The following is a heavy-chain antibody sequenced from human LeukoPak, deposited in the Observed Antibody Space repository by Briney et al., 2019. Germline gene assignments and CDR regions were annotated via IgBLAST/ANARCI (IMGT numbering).Heavy chain of an antibody. CDR1: GGTFSSYA. J-gene: IGHJ5*02. Sequence: SVKVSCKASGGTFSSYAISWVRQAPGQGLEWMGGIIPIFATTNFAQKFQGRVTITADESTSTAYMELSSLRSEDTAVYYCARLEQLWFRGWFDPWGQGTLVTVSS. CDR2: IIPIFATT. V-gene: IGHV1-69*13. CDR3: ARLEQLWFRGWFDP. D-gene: IGHD5-18*01.